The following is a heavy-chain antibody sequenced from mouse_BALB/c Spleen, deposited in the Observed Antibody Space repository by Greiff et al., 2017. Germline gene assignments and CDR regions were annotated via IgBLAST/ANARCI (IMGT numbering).Heavy chain of an antibody. V-gene: IGHV5-6-5*01. CDR2: ISSGGST. J-gene: IGHJ4*01. D-gene: IGHD2-4*01. CDR1: GFTFSSYA. CDR3: ARDGDYDYEDAMDY. Sequence: EVMLVESGGGLVKPGGSLKLSCAASGFTFSSYAMSWVRQTPEKRLEWVASISSGGSTYYPDSVKGRFTISRDNARNILYLQMSSLRSEDTAMYYCARDGDYDYEDAMDYWGQGTSVTVSS.